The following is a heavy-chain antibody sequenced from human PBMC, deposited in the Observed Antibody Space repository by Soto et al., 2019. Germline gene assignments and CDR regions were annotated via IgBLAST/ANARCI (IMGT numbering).Heavy chain of an antibody. Sequence: ASVKVSCKASGGTFSSYAISGVRQAPGQGLEWMGGISAYNGNTNYAQKLQGRVTMTTDTSTSTAYMELRSLRSDDTAVYYCATAAYYDILTGYNYYGMDVWGQGXTVTVSS. CDR2: ISAYNGNT. J-gene: IGHJ6*02. CDR1: GGTFSSYA. CDR3: ATAAYYDILTGYNYYGMDV. V-gene: IGHV1-18*04. D-gene: IGHD3-9*01.